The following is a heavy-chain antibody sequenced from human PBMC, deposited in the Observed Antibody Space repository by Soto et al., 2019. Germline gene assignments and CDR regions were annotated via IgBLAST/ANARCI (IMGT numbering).Heavy chain of an antibody. Sequence: QVQLVQSGAEVKKPGASVKDSCKASGYTFTSYGISWVRQAPGQGLEWMGWISAYNGNTNYAQKLQGRVTMTTDTSTSTAYMELRSLRSDDTAVYYCAREINTIFGVVRNYYYGMDVWGQGTTVTVSS. CDR1: GYTFTSYG. CDR2: ISAYNGNT. V-gene: IGHV1-18*01. D-gene: IGHD3-3*01. CDR3: AREINTIFGVVRNYYYGMDV. J-gene: IGHJ6*02.